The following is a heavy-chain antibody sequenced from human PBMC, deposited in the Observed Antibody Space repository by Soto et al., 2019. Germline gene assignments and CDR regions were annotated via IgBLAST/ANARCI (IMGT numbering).Heavy chain of an antibody. V-gene: IGHV3-11*01. J-gene: IGHJ4*02. CDR2: ISSSGSTI. D-gene: IGHD3-10*01. CDR1: GFTFSDYY. Sequence: GGSLRLSCAASGFTFSDYYMSWIRQAPGKGLEWVSYISSSGSTIYYADSVKGRFTISRDNAKNSLYLQMNSLRAEDTAVYYCASKAPMVRGVIPDDYWGQGTLVTVSS. CDR3: ASKAPMVRGVIPDDY.